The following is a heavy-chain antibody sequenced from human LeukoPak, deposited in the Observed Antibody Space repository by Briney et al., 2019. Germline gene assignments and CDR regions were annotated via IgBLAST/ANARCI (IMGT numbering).Heavy chain of an antibody. J-gene: IGHJ4*02. CDR3: ARDRRDGYKYGYDY. Sequence: SETLSLTCAVYGGSFSGYYWSWIRQPPGKGLEWIGEVNHSGSTNYNPSLKSRVTISVDTSKNQFSLKLSSVTAADTAVYYCARDRRDGYKYGYDYWGQGTLVTVSS. CDR1: GGSFSGYY. V-gene: IGHV4-34*01. D-gene: IGHD5-24*01. CDR2: VNHSGST.